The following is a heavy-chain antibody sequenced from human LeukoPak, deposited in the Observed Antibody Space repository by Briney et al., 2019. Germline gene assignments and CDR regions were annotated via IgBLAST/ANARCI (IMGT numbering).Heavy chain of an antibody. J-gene: IGHJ4*02. D-gene: IGHD5-24*01. CDR1: GYTFTSYA. CDR2: INTSTGNP. Sequence: GASVKVSCKASGYTFTSYAMNWVRQAPGQGLEWMGWINTSTGNPTYAQGFTGRFVFSLDTSVSTAYLQISSLKAEDTAVYYCARDLPLRWLQHVFDYWGQGTLVTVSS. V-gene: IGHV7-4-1*02. CDR3: ARDLPLRWLQHVFDY.